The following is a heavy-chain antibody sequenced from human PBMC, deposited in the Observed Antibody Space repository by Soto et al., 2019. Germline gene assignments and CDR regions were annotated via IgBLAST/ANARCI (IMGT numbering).Heavy chain of an antibody. D-gene: IGHD6-19*01. J-gene: IGHJ4*02. CDR2: IHYSGTGTT. Sequence: SETLSLTCTVSGGSISRSGYYWSWIRQPPGEGLEWIGSIHYSGTGTTHYNPALESRITISVDTSKNQVSLKLTSVTAADTAAYYCATLFSGGWDERPDYGGEGNLVTVP. V-gene: IGHV4-39*01. CDR1: GGSISRSGYY. CDR3: ATLFSGGWDERPDY.